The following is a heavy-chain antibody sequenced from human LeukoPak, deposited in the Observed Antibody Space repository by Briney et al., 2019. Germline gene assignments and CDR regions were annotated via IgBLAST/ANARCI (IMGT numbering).Heavy chain of an antibody. CDR3: ARVDADWPLVPAAMGYYYYGMDV. V-gene: IGHV1-2*06. J-gene: IGHJ6*02. CDR1: GYTFTNYH. Sequence: ASVKVSCKASGYTFTNYHMHWVRQAPGQGLEWMGRIYPSSGGTNYAQKFQGRITLTTDTSINTAYMELSRLRFDDTAVYYCARVDADWPLVPAAMGYYYYGMDVWGQGTTVTVSS. D-gene: IGHD2-2*01. CDR2: IYPSSGGT.